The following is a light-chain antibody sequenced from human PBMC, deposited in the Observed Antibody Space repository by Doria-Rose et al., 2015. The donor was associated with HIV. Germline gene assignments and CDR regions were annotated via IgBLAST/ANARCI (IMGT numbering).Light chain of an antibody. CDR3: QQYYDTPS. V-gene: IGKV4-1*01. Sequence: TQSPESLGMSLGERATLNCKSNQSLLYTSKNYLAWYQQKPGQPPKLLIYWASTRQSGVPARFSGSGSLTDFTLTISSLEAEDVAVYYCQQYYDTPSFGPGTTVDIK. J-gene: IGKJ3*01. CDR1: QSLLYTSKNY. CDR2: WAS.